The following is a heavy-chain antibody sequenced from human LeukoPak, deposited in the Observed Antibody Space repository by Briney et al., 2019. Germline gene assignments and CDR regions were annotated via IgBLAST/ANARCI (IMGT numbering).Heavy chain of an antibody. Sequence: PSETLSLTCTVSGGSTNNYYWTWIRQPPGKGLEWIGNIYNSGNTNYNPSLKSRVTISVDTSKNQFSLKLSSVTAADTAVYYCARVFSVSWFDPWGQGTLVTVSS. J-gene: IGHJ5*02. CDR2: IYNSGNT. V-gene: IGHV4-59*01. D-gene: IGHD5/OR15-5a*01. CDR1: GGSTNNYY. CDR3: ARVFSVSWFDP.